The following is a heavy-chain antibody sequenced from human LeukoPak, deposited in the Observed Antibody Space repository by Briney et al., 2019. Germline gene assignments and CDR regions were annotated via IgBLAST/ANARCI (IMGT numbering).Heavy chain of an antibody. J-gene: IGHJ3*02. D-gene: IGHD6-19*01. V-gene: IGHV4-38-2*02. CDR2: IYHSGST. CDR3: ARDFRQQWLVGGAFDI. CDR1: GYSISSGYY. Sequence: SETLSLTCTVSGYSISSGYYWGWIRQPPGKGLEWIGSIYHSGSTYYNPSLKSRVTISVDTSKNQFSLKLSSVTAADTAVYYCARDFRQQWLVGGAFDIWGQGTMVTVSS.